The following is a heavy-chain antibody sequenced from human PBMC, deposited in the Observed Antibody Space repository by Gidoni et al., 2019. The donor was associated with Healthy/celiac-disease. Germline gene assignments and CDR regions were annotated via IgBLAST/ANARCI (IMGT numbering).Heavy chain of an antibody. J-gene: IGHJ5*02. V-gene: IGHV4-39*01. Sequence: QLQLQKEGPGLVKPSETLSLTCTVSGGSISSRSYYWGWIRQPPGTGLEWSGSIYYSGSTYYNPSLKRRVTISVDTSKNHFSLKLSSVTAADTAVYYCARHKKEIHIVVVTAGSGWFDPWGQGTLVTVSS. CDR3: ARHKKEIHIVVVTAGSGWFDP. D-gene: IGHD2-21*02. CDR2: IYYSGST. CDR1: GGSISSRSYY.